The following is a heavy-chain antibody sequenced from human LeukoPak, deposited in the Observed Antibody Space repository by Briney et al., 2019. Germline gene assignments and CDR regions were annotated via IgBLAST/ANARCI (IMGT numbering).Heavy chain of an antibody. CDR1: GFTFSSYA. D-gene: IGHD7-27*01. Sequence: GGSLRLSCAASGFTFSSYAMHWVRQAPGKGLEWVAVISYDGSNKYYADSVKGRFTISRDNSKNTLYPQMNSLRAENTAVYYCARESWGSGFDYWGQGTLVTVSS. CDR2: ISYDGSNK. J-gene: IGHJ4*02. V-gene: IGHV3-30-3*01. CDR3: ARESWGSGFDY.